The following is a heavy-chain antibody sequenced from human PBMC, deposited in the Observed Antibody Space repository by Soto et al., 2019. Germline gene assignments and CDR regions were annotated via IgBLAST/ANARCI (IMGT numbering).Heavy chain of an antibody. CDR1: GYTFTSYA. Sequence: QVQLVQSGAEVKKPGASVKVSCKASGYTFTSYAMHWVRQAPGQRLEWMGWINAGNGNTKYSQKFQGRVTITRDTSASTAYMELSSLRSEDTAVYYCARAPSLYGMDVWGQGTTVNVSS. D-gene: IGHD6-6*01. V-gene: IGHV1-3*01. J-gene: IGHJ6*02. CDR2: INAGNGNT. CDR3: ARAPSLYGMDV.